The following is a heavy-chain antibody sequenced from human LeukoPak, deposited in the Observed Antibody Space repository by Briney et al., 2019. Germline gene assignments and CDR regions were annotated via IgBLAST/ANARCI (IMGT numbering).Heavy chain of an antibody. V-gene: IGHV3-23*01. CDR2: ISGTGGST. CDR1: AFTFSSYD. D-gene: IGHD2-2*01. J-gene: IGHJ5*02. Sequence: GGSLRLSCVASAFTFSSYDMSWVRQAPGKGLEWVSAISGTGGSTYYADPVKGRFTISRDNSKSTLYLQMNSLRAEDTARYYCAKDRHAPGRFCSSTTCFPFDLWGQGTLVTVSS. CDR3: AKDRHAPGRFCSSTTCFPFDL.